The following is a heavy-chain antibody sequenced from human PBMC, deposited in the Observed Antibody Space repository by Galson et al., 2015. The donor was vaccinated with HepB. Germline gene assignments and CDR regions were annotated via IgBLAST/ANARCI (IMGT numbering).Heavy chain of an antibody. Sequence: SLRLSCAASGFTFSSYAMSWVRQAPGKGLEWVSAISGSGGSTYYADSVKGRFTISRDNSKNTLYLQMNSLRAEDTAVYYCAKGLLWFGESIIGGEYYFDYWGQGTLVTVSS. V-gene: IGHV3-23*01. J-gene: IGHJ4*02. CDR2: ISGSGGST. D-gene: IGHD3-10*01. CDR1: GFTFSSYA. CDR3: AKGLLWFGESIIGGEYYFDY.